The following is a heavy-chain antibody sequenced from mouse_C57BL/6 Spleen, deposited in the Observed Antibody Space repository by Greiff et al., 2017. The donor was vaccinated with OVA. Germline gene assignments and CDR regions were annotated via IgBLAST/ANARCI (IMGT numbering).Heavy chain of an antibody. Sequence: EVQVVESEGGLVQPGSSMKLSCTASGFTFSDYYMAWVRQVPEKGLEWVANINYDGSSTYYLDSLKSRFIISRDNAKNILYLQMSSLKSEDTATYYCARDRDYYGSRYFDVWGTGTTVTVSS. J-gene: IGHJ1*03. CDR3: ARDRDYYGSRYFDV. D-gene: IGHD1-1*01. V-gene: IGHV5-16*01. CDR1: GFTFSDYY. CDR2: INYDGSST.